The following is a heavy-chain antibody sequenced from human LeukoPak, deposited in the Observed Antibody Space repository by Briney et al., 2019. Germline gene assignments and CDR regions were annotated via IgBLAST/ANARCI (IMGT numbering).Heavy chain of an antibody. V-gene: IGHV1-69*01. J-gene: IGHJ4*02. D-gene: IGHD4-17*01. CDR1: GGTFTSYA. CDR3: ARDGVYGDYGPYYFDY. Sequence: SVTVSCKASGGTFTSYAISWVREAPGQGLEWMGGIIPIFGTASYAQKFQGRVTITADESTSTAYMELSSLRSEDTAVYYCARDGVYGDYGPYYFDYWGQGTLVTVSS. CDR2: IIPIFGTA.